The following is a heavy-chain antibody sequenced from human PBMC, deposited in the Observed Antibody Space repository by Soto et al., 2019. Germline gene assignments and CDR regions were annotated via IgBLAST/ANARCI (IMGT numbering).Heavy chain of an antibody. J-gene: IGHJ3*02. CDR2: IIPIFGTA. V-gene: IGHV1-69*01. CDR3: ARDGDSCGAQNDAFDI. CDR1: GGTFSSYA. D-gene: IGHD6-19*01. Sequence: QVQLVQSGAEVKKPGSSVKVSCKASGGTFSSYAISWVRQAPGQGLEWLGGIIPIFGTANYAQKFQGRVTITADEATTTAYMELSSLRSEDTAVYYCARDGDSCGAQNDAFDIWGQGTMVTVSS.